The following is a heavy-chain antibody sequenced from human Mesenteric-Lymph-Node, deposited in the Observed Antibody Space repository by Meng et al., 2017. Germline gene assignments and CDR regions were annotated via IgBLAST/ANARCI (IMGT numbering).Heavy chain of an antibody. CDR2: IHYSGST. CDR3: ARHPQFGTTMIEY. Sequence: HGQLQYSGPGRVPPSETLSLAGTVSGGSISGYYWSWIRQPPGKELEWIGYIHYSGSTNYKPSLKSRVTISVDTSKNQFSLKLSSVTAADTAVYYCARHPQFGTTMIEYWGQGTLVTVSS. D-gene: IGHD1-7*01. J-gene: IGHJ4*02. CDR1: GGSISGYY. V-gene: IGHV4-59*08.